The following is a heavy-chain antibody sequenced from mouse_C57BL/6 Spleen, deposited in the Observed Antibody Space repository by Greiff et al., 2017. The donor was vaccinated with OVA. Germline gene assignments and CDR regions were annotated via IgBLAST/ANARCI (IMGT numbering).Heavy chain of an antibody. CDR1: GYTFTSYW. CDR3: ARPWYYGSSYVGSFDY. J-gene: IGHJ2*01. Sequence: QVQLQQPGAELVKPGASVKMSCKASGYTFTSYWITWVKQRPGQGLEWIGDIYPGSGSTNYNEKFKSKATLTVDTSSSTAYMQLSSLTSEDSAVYYCARPWYYGSSYVGSFDYWGQGTTLTVSS. CDR2: IYPGSGST. D-gene: IGHD1-1*01. V-gene: IGHV1-55*01.